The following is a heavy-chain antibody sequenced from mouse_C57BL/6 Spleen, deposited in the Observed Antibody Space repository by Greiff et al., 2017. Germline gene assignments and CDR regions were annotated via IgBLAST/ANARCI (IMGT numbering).Heavy chain of an antibody. V-gene: IGHV5-9-1*02. CDR3: TRVGGTTVVDWYFDV. D-gene: IGHD1-1*01. CDR2: ISSGGDYI. Sequence: EVQLVESGEGLVKPGGSLKLSCAASGFTFSSYAMSWVRQTPEKRLEWVAYISSGGDYIYYADTVKGRFTISRDNARNTLYLQMSSLKSEDTAMYYCTRVGGTTVVDWYFDVWGTGTTVTVSS. CDR1: GFTFSSYA. J-gene: IGHJ1*03.